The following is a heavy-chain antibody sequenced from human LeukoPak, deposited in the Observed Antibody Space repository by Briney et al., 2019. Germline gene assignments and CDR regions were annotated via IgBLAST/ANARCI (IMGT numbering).Heavy chain of an antibody. CDR1: GYTFTGYY. CDR2: INPNSGGT. J-gene: IGHJ3*02. Sequence: GASVKVSCKASGYTFTGYYMNWVRQAPGQGLEWMGRINPNSGGTSYAQKFQGRVTMTRDTSISTAYMELSRLRSDDTAVYYCARVGDGLNDAFDIWGRGTMVTVSS. D-gene: IGHD5-24*01. CDR3: ARVGDGLNDAFDI. V-gene: IGHV1-2*06.